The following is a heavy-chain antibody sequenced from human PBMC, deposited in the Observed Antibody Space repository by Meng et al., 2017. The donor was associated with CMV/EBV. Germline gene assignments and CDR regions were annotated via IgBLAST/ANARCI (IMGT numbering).Heavy chain of an antibody. D-gene: IGHD3-10*01. CDR3: ARDGDGSGSYVGMDV. CDR2: IKQDGSEK. CDR1: GFTFSSYW. J-gene: IGHJ6*02. V-gene: IGHV3-7*01. Sequence: GESLKISCAASGFTFSSYWMSWVRQAPGKGLEWVANIKQDGSEKYYVDSVKGRFTISRDNAKNSLYLQMNSLRAEDTAVYYCARDGDGSGSYVGMDVGGQGTTVTVSS.